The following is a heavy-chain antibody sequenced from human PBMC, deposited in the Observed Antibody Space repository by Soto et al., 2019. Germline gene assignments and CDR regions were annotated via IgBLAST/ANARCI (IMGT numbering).Heavy chain of an antibody. V-gene: IGHV1-24*01. CDR2: FDPEDGET. D-gene: IGHD5-12*01. J-gene: IGHJ4*02. CDR3: ATDQVVQRSYDYLYEGYKAFDY. Sequence: GASVKVSCKVSGYTLTELSMHWVRQAPGKRLEWMGGFDPEDGETIYAQKFQGRVTMTEDTSTDTAYMELSSLRSEDTAVYYCATDQVVQRSYDYLYEGYKAFDYWGQGTLVTVSS. CDR1: GYTLTELS.